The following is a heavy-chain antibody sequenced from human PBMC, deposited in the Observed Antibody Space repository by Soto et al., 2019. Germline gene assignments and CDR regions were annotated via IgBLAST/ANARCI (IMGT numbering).Heavy chain of an antibody. D-gene: IGHD2-15*01. CDR3: ARDQGSTAATYFDH. J-gene: IGHJ4*02. CDR1: GFTFSDYY. V-gene: IGHV3-11*01. CDR2: MSSSGSTI. Sequence: QVQLVESGGGLVKPGGSLRLSCAASGFTFSDYYMSWIRQAPGKGLEWVSYMSSSGSTIYYADSVKGRFTISRDNTKNSLYLQMNSLRAEDTALYYCARDQGSTAATYFDHWGQGTLVTVSS.